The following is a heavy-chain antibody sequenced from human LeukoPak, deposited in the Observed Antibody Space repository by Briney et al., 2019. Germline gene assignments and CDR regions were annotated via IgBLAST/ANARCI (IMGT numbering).Heavy chain of an antibody. J-gene: IGHJ6*02. D-gene: IGHD3-3*01. Sequence: SETLSLTCTVSGGSISSGGYYWSWIRQHPGKGLEWIGYIYYSGSTYYNPSLKSRVTISVDTSKNQFSLKLSSVTAADTAVYYCAGGGLRFLEWSAAYYYYGMDVWGRGTTVTVSS. CDR2: IYYSGST. CDR3: AGGGLRFLEWSAAYYYYGMDV. V-gene: IGHV4-31*03. CDR1: GGSISSGGYY.